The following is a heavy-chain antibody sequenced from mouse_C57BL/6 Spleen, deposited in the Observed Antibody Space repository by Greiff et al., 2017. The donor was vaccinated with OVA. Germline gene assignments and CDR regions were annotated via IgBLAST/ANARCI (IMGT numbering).Heavy chain of an antibody. CDR1: GFTFSDYY. J-gene: IGHJ4*01. CDR2: INYDGSST. V-gene: IGHV5-16*01. CDR3: ARVGYAMDY. Sequence: EVMLVESEGGLVQPGSSMKLSCTASGFTFSDYYMAWVRQVPEKGLEWVANINYDGSSTYYLDSLKSRFIISRDNAKNILYLQMSSLKSEDTATYYCARVGYAMDYWGQGTSVTVSS.